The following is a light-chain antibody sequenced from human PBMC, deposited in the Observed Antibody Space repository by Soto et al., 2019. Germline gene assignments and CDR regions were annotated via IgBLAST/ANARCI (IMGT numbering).Light chain of an antibody. CDR2: GAS. CDR1: QGSSDY. V-gene: IGKV1-9*01. Sequence: DIQLTQSPSFLSASVGDRVTISCRASQGSSDYLAWYQQKPGKAPKLLIYGASTLQSGVPSRFSGSASGTEFTLTIRSLQPEDFATYFCQQFNAYPLTFGGGPKLEIK. J-gene: IGKJ4*01. CDR3: QQFNAYPLT.